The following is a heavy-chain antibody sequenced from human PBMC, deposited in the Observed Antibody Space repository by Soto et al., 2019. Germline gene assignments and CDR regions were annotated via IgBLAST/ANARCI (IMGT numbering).Heavy chain of an antibody. V-gene: IGHV3-7*01. CDR1: GFTFSSYW. CDR3: ARDRYSSVEMATTGFDY. Sequence: GESLKISCAASGFTFSSYWMSWVRQAPGKGLEWVANIKQDGSEKYYVDSVKGRFTISRDNAKNSLYLQMNSLRAEDTAVYYCARDRYSSVEMATTGFDYWGQGTLVTVSS. J-gene: IGHJ4*02. D-gene: IGHD5-12*01. CDR2: IKQDGSEK.